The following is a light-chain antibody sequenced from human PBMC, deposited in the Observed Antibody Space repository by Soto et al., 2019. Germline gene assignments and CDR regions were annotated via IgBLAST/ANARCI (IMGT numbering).Light chain of an antibody. V-gene: IGLV2-14*01. Sequence: QAVVTQPASVSGSPGQSITISCTGTSSDVGGYDYVSWFQQHPGRAPKLIIYEVSNRPSGISNRFSGSKSGNTASLTISGLQAEDEADYYCSSYTSTSTPYVFGSGTKVTVL. J-gene: IGLJ1*01. CDR2: EVS. CDR3: SSYTSTSTPYV. CDR1: SSDVGGYDY.